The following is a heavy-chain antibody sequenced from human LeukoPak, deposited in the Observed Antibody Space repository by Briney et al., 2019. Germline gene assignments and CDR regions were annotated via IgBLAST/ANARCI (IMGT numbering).Heavy chain of an antibody. Sequence: GGSLRLSCAASGFTFSSYWMHWVRQGPGKGLVWVSRINSDGSSTTYADSVKGRFTISRDNAKNTLYLQMNSLRAEDTAVYYCARESITSGWYLYWGQGTLVTVSS. CDR2: INSDGSST. D-gene: IGHD6-19*01. CDR1: GFTFSSYW. CDR3: ARESITSGWYLY. J-gene: IGHJ4*02. V-gene: IGHV3-74*01.